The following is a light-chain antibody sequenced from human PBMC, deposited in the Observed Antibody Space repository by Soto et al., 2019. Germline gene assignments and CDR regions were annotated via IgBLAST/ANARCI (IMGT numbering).Light chain of an antibody. Sequence: EIVMTQSPATLSLSPGERATLSCRASQSVSSNVAWYQQIPGQTPRLLIYGASTRATGIPVRFSGSGSGTGFTINISTLQSEDFAVYDCHQYVDGPYTFGQGTKVEI. CDR1: QSVSSN. CDR3: HQYVDGPYT. CDR2: GAS. J-gene: IGKJ2*01. V-gene: IGKV3-15*01.